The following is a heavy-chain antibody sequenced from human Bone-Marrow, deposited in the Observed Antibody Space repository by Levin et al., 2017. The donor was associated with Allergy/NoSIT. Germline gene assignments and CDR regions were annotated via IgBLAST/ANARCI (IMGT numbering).Heavy chain of an antibody. CDR1: GVSVTSGSYY. Sequence: SEALSLTCTVSGVSVTSGSYYWSWVRQPPGKGLEWIGYIYYNFSTNYNPSLKSRVTMSVDTSNNQFSLRLSSVTAADTAMYYCAREPDAFDIWGQGTMVTVSS. J-gene: IGHJ3*02. V-gene: IGHV4-61*01. CDR2: IYYNFST. CDR3: AREPDAFDI.